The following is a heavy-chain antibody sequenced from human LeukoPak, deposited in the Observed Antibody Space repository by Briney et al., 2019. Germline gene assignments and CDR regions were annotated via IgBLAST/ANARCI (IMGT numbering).Heavy chain of an antibody. CDR2: TNPNSGDT. J-gene: IGHJ3*02. CDR1: GYTFTGYY. V-gene: IGHV1-2*02. CDR3: ARAPKNDAYDI. Sequence: ASVKASCKASGYTFTGYYIHWVRQAPGQGLEWVGWTNPNSGDTHSAQNFQGRVTMTRDTSISTASMDLSRLRSDDTAVYYCARAPKNDAYDIWGRGTMVTVSS.